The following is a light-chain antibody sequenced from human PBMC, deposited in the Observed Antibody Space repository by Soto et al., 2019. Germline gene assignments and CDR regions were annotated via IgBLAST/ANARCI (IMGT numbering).Light chain of an antibody. CDR1: SLGSKS. V-gene: IGLV3-21*02. Sequence: SYELTQPPSVSVAPGQTARISCGGHSLGSKSVHWYQQKPGQAPALVVYDDSDRPSEIPERLSGSKFGDTATLTISRVEVGDEDDFYCQVWDSSSNYYVFGTGTKVTGL. CDR3: QVWDSSSNYYV. J-gene: IGLJ1*01. CDR2: DDS.